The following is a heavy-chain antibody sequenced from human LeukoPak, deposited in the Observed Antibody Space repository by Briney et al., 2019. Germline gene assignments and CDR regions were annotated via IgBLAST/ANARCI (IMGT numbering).Heavy chain of an antibody. J-gene: IGHJ6*03. D-gene: IGHD6-13*01. CDR1: GGSISSYY. CDR3: ARGRVSSSSWSSTYYYYFYMDV. V-gene: IGHV4-59*01. Sequence: ETLSLTCTVSGGSISSYYWSWIRQPPGKGLEWIGYIDHTGSTNYNPSLNSRVTISRDTSRNHFSLELSSVTAADTAVYFCARGRVSSSSWSSTYYYYFYMDVWGKGTTVTVSS. CDR2: IDHTGST.